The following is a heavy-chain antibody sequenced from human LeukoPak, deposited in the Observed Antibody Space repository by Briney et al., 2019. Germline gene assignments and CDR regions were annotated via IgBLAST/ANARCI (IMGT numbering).Heavy chain of an antibody. D-gene: IGHD2-2*01. CDR2: IWYDGSNK. V-gene: IGHV3-33*01. CDR1: GFTFSSYG. J-gene: IGHJ5*02. CDR3: ARDAGAPDCSSTSCSHNWFDP. Sequence: PGGSLRLSCAASGFTFSSYGMHWVRQAPGKGLEWVAVIWYDGSNKYYADSVKGRFTISRDNSKNTLYLQMNSLRAEDTAVYYCARDAGAPDCSSTSCSHNWFDPWGQGTLVTASS.